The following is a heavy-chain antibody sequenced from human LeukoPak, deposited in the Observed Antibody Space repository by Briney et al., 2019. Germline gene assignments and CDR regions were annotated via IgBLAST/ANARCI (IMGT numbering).Heavy chain of an antibody. CDR2: INAGNGNT. V-gene: IGHV1-3*01. Sequence: ASVKVSCKASGYTFTRYAMHWVRQAPGQRLEWMGWINAGNGNTKYSQKFQGRVTITRDTSASTAYMELSSLRPEDTAVYYCARAIYCSSTSCYYLPYYYGMDVWGKGTTVTVSS. CDR1: GYTFTRYA. CDR3: ARAIYCSSTSCYYLPYYYGMDV. J-gene: IGHJ6*04. D-gene: IGHD2-2*01.